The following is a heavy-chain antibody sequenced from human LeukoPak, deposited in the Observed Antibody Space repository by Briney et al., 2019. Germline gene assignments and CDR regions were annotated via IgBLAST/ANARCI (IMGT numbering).Heavy chain of an antibody. V-gene: IGHV3-33*01. CDR3: ARDPSGSGWSLNS. CDR1: GFNFGSDA. Sequence: GGSLRLSCTASGFNFGSDAMHWVRQAPGKGLEWVAFLWNDGTNDHYADSVKGRFTISRDNSKNTVWLQMNSLRVEDTAVYYCARDPSGSGWSLNSWGQGTLATVSS. D-gene: IGHD6-19*01. J-gene: IGHJ4*02. CDR2: LWNDGTND.